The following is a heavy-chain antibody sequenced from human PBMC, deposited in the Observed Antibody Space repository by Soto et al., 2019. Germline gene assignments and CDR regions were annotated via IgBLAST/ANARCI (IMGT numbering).Heavy chain of an antibody. V-gene: IGHV3-66*04. CDR3: ARLQISPPTRGAASARGGMDV. CDR1: GFTVSTNY. CDR2: IYSGGYT. Sequence: PGGSLRLSCAASGFTVSTNYMSWVRQAPGKGLEWVSVIYSGGYTYYADSVKGRFTISRDNSKNTLYLQMNSLRAEDTAVYYCARLQISPPTRGAASARGGMDVWGQGTTVTVSS. D-gene: IGHD6-13*01. J-gene: IGHJ6*02.